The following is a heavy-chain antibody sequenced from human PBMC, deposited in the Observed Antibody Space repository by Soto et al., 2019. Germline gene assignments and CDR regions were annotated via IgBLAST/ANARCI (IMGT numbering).Heavy chain of an antibody. CDR3: ARGFIAARRMPFDY. J-gene: IGHJ4*02. CDR1: GGSISSYY. V-gene: IGHV4-59*12. Sequence: PSETLSLTCTVSGGSISSYYWSWIRQPPGKGLEWIGYIYYSGSTNYNPSLKSRVTISVDTSKNQFSLKLSSVTAADTAVYYCARGFIAARRMPFDYWGQGTLVTVSS. CDR2: IYYSGST. D-gene: IGHD6-6*01.